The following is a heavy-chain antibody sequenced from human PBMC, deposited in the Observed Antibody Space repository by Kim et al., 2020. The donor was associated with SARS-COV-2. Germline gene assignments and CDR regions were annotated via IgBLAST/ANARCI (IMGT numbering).Heavy chain of an antibody. Sequence: SETLSLTCAVYGGSFSGYYWSWIRQPPGKGLEWIGEINHSGSTNYNPSLKSRVTISVDTSKNQFSLKLSSVTAADTAVYYCTAIRGVIRRLKNYYYYYGMDVWGQGTTVTVSS. CDR3: TAIRGVIRRLKNYYYYYGMDV. CDR1: GGSFSGYY. J-gene: IGHJ6*02. CDR2: INHSGST. D-gene: IGHD3-10*01. V-gene: IGHV4-34*01.